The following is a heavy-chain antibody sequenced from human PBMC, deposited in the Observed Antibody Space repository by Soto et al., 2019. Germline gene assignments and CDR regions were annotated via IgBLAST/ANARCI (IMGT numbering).Heavy chain of an antibody. Sequence: QVQLVQSGAEEKKPGASVKVSCKASGYTFTSYTMHWVRQAPGQRLEWMGWINAGNGNTKYSQKFQGRVTITRDTSASTAYMELSSLRSEDTAVYYCARGITLPTPLDYWGQGTLVTVSS. CDR2: INAGNGNT. D-gene: IGHD1-20*01. J-gene: IGHJ4*02. CDR1: GYTFTSYT. CDR3: ARGITLPTPLDY. V-gene: IGHV1-3*05.